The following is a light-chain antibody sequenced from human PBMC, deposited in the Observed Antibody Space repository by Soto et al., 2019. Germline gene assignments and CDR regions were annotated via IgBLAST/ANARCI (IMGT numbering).Light chain of an antibody. V-gene: IGKV3-20*01. Sequence: IVLTQSPGTLSLSAGERATLSCRASQSVSSSYLAWYQQKPGQAPRLLIYGASSRATGIPDRFSGSGSGTDFTLTISSLQSEDFAVYYCQQYNNWPPTFGQGTRLEI. CDR2: GAS. CDR1: QSVSSSY. J-gene: IGKJ5*01. CDR3: QQYNNWPPT.